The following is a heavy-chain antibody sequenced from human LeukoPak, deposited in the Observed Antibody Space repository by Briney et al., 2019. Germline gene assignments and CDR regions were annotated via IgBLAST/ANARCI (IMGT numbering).Heavy chain of an antibody. CDR1: GGSISSSNW. V-gene: IGHV4-4*02. J-gene: IGHJ4*02. D-gene: IGHD6-19*01. Sequence: PSGTLSLTCAVSGGSISSSNWWSWVRQPPGKGLEWIGEIYHSGSTNYNPSLKSRVTISVDKSKNQFSLKLSSVTAADTAVYYCANRDSSGWYYFDYWGQGTLVTVSS. CDR3: ANRDSSGWYYFDY. CDR2: IYHSGST.